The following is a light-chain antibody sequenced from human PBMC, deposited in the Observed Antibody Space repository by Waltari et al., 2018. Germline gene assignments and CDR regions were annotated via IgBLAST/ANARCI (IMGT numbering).Light chain of an antibody. CDR2: GAS. CDR3: QQYNDWPRT. V-gene: IGKV3-15*01. Sequence: EIVMTQSPATLSVSPGERATLSCRASQSMSSNLAWDQQKPGQAPRHLIYGASTRATGIPARVSGSGSGTGFTLTISSLQSEDFAVYYCQQYNDWPRTFGQGTKVEIK. CDR1: QSMSSN. J-gene: IGKJ1*01.